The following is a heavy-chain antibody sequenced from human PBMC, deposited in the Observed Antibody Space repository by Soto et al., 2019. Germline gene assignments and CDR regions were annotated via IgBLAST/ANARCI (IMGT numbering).Heavy chain of an antibody. CDR1: GYTFTSYY. J-gene: IGHJ4*02. V-gene: IGHV1-46*03. D-gene: IGHD2-2*01. CDR2: INPSGGST. CDR3: ARALLPVPAAINARRNGAHQPLDY. Sequence: QGQLVQSGAEVKKPGASVKVSCKASGYTFTSYYMHWVRQGPGQGLEWMGIINPSGGSTSYAQKFQGRVTMTRDTSTSTVYMELSSLRSEDTAVYDCARALLPVPAAINARRNGAHQPLDYWGQGTLVTVSS.